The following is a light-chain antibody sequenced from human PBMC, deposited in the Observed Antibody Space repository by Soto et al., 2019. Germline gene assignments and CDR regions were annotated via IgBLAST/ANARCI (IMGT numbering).Light chain of an antibody. Sequence: EIVLTQSPGTLSLSPGERVTLAYRGSQSVRSSYLVCYQQKPGQAPRLLLYGASSRATGIPDRFSGRGSGTDFTLTISRLEPEDFAVYYCQHYTISPPITFGQGTRLEI. CDR1: QSVRSSY. CDR3: QHYTISPPIT. CDR2: GAS. J-gene: IGKJ5*01. V-gene: IGKV3-20*01.